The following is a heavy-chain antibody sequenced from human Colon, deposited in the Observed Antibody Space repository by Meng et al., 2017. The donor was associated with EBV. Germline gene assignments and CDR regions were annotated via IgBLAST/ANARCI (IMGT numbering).Heavy chain of an antibody. CDR1: GGSISSGNYY. CDR3: ASFDHIPRRNYFDY. CDR2: IHHSGSA. J-gene: IGHJ4*02. V-gene: IGHV4-30-4*01. Sequence: QLQRTASGQGLVQPSETLSLTCTVSGGSISSGNYYWSWIRQPPGKGLEWIGYIHHSGSAYYNPSLKSRVSISVDTSKSQFSLNLNSMTAADTAVYYCASFDHIPRRNYFDYWGQGTLVTVSS. D-gene: IGHD2-21*01.